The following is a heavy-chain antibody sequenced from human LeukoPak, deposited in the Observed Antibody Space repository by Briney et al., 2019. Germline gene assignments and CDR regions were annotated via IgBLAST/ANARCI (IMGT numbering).Heavy chain of an antibody. CDR3: ARGSRVWFGELLFDY. V-gene: IGHV3-11*06. D-gene: IGHD3-10*01. Sequence: GGSLRLSCAASGFTFSDYYMSWIRQAPGKGLEWVSYISSSSSYTNYADSVKGRFTIFRDNAKNSLYLQMNSLRAEDTAVYYCARGSRVWFGELLFDYWGQGTLVTVSS. CDR1: GFTFSDYY. CDR2: ISSSSSYT. J-gene: IGHJ4*02.